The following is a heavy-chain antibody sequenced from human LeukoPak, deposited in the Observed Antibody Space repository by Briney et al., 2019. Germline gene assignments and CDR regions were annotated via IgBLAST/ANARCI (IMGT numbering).Heavy chain of an antibody. V-gene: IGHV3-21*04. Sequence: GGSLRLSCAASGFPFSTYSMNWVRQAPGKGLEWVSSIGSSSIYIFYADSVRGRFAISRDNAKNSLYLQMNSLRAEDTAVYYCARVPRYYYDSSGYYYDYWGQGTLVTVSS. CDR2: IGSSSIYI. J-gene: IGHJ4*02. CDR1: GFPFSTYS. CDR3: ARVPRYYYDSSGYYYDY. D-gene: IGHD3-22*01.